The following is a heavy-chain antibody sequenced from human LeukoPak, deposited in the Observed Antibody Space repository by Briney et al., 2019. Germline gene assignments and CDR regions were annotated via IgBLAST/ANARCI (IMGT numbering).Heavy chain of an antibody. Sequence: GGPLRLSCAASGFTFCDYWMQWVRQAPGKGLEWVADIKEDGSNKYYLDSVKGRFTISRDNAKNSLYLQMNSLGAEDTAVYYCARERIYFGSGRDLTDARLFYYYGMDVWGQGTTVTVS. CDR3: ARERIYFGSGRDLTDARLFYYYGMDV. CDR2: IKEDGSNK. V-gene: IGHV3-7*03. J-gene: IGHJ6*02. D-gene: IGHD3-10*01. CDR1: GFTFCDYW.